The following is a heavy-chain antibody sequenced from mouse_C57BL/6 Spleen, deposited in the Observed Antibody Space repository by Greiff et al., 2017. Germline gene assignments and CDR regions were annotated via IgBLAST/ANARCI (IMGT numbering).Heavy chain of an antibody. J-gene: IGHJ2*01. D-gene: IGHD3-2*02. V-gene: IGHV1-64*01. CDR2: IHPNSGST. CDR1: GYSFTSYW. CDR3: ARLGSSGYDY. Sequence: QVQLQQPGAELVKPGASVKLSCKASGYSFTSYWMHWVKQRPGQGLEWIGMIHPNSGSTNYNEKFKSKATLTVDKSSSTAYMQLSSLTSEDSAVYYCARLGSSGYDYWGQGTTLTVSS.